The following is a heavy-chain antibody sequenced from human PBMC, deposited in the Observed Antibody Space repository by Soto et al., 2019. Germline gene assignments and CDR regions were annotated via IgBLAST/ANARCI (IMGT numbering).Heavy chain of an antibody. CDR1: GFTFTSSA. J-gene: IGHJ4*02. Sequence: SVKVSCKASGFTFTSSAVQGVRQARGQRLEWIGWIVVGSGNTNYAQKFQERVTITRDMSTSTAYLELSSLRSEDTAVYYCAAFGHRPGPIDPVDYWGQGTLVTVSS. CDR2: IVVGSGNT. CDR3: AAFGHRPGPIDPVDY. D-gene: IGHD3-10*01. V-gene: IGHV1-58*01.